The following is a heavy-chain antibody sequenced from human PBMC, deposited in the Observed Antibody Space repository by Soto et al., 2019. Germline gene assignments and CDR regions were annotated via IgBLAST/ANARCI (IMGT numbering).Heavy chain of an antibody. CDR3: ARHVGP. Sequence: PGGSLRLSCAASGFSVSNNCVSCVRQAPGKGLEWFSVIWTGGTTAYADSVKGRFTISRDTSKNTLYLQMNNLRVEDTAVYYCARHVGPWGQRSMVNVSS. CDR2: IWTGGTT. J-gene: IGHJ3*01. V-gene: IGHV3-53*01. CDR1: GFSVSNNC. D-gene: IGHD3-10*01.